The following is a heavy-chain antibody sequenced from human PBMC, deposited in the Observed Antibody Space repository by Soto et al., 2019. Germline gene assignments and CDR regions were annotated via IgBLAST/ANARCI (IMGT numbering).Heavy chain of an antibody. Sequence: QVQLVQSGGGVVQPGRSLRLSCAASGFTFRNNAMHWVRQAPGKGLEWVALIYPDGRYESYADSVKGRFIISRDDSKNTLSLQMNNLRVEDTAVYYCARDQGLGYNSTFDYWCQGTLVSVS. J-gene: IGHJ4*02. CDR1: GFTFRNNA. V-gene: IGHV3-33*01. CDR2: IYPDGRYE. D-gene: IGHD1-1*01. CDR3: ARDQGLGYNSTFDY.